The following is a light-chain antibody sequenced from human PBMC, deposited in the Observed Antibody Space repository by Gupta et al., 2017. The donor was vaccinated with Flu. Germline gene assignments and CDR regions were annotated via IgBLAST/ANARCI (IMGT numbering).Light chain of an antibody. V-gene: IGKV3-20*01. CDR2: GAS. J-gene: IGKJ2*01. CDR1: QSVRNNY. CDR3: QQLGSSPYT. Sequence: GTLYLSPGERVTFSGRASQSVRNNYLAWYQQKRGQPPRLLIYGASNRATGIPDRFSGSGSGTDFTLTISRLEPEEFVVYYCQQLGSSPYTFGQGSKMEIK.